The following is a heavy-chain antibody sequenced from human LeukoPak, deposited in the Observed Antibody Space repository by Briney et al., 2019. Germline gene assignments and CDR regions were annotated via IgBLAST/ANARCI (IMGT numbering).Heavy chain of an antibody. J-gene: IGHJ4*02. CDR2: ISNSGVET. Sequence: GGSLRLSCAASGFTFSNYAMSWVRQAPGKGLEWVSAISNSGVETFYADSVKGRFTISRDNYKNTLDLRMHSLRAEDTAEYYCAKPSGSHPNYYFDYWGQGILVTVSS. CDR1: GFTFSNYA. V-gene: IGHV3-23*01. CDR3: AKPSGSHPNYYFDY. D-gene: IGHD1-26*01.